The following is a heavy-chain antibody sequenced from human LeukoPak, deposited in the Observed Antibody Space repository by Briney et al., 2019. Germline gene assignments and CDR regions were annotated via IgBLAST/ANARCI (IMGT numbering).Heavy chain of an antibody. Sequence: PGESLRLSCAASGFTFSVYSIIWVRQAPGKGLEWVSFISDISDRSSTIYYADSVKGRFTISRDNSKNTLYLQMNSLRAEDTAVYYCARVGGQTLCYSDYWGQGTLVTASS. D-gene: IGHD3-16*01. J-gene: IGHJ4*02. CDR3: ARVGGQTLCYSDY. CDR2: ISDISDRSSTI. V-gene: IGHV3-48*01. CDR1: GFTFSVYS.